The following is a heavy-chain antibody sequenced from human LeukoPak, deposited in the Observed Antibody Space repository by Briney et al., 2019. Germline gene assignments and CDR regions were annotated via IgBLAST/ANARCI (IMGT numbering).Heavy chain of an antibody. Sequence: VASVKVSCKASGYTFTSYDINWVRQATGQGLEWMGWMNPNSGNAGYAQKFQGRVTMTRNTTISTAYMELSSLRSEDTAVYYCARGEQLVGGRFDYWGQGTLVTVSS. CDR1: GYTFTSYD. D-gene: IGHD6-6*01. CDR3: ARGEQLVGGRFDY. V-gene: IGHV1-8*01. CDR2: MNPNSGNA. J-gene: IGHJ4*02.